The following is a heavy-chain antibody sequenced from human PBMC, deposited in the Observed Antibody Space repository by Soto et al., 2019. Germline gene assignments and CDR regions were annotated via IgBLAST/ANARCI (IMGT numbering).Heavy chain of an antibody. V-gene: IGHV3-15*07. Sequence: GGSLRLSCAASGFTFTNAWINWVRQAPGKGLEWVGRIKSKTDGGTTDYAEPVKGRFAISRDDSNNMVYLQMNSLKIEDTAVFYFPTVSYSTIIMVRFVYGGQGPPVTVS. J-gene: IGHJ4*02. CDR1: GFTFTNAW. D-gene: IGHD2-8*01. CDR2: IKSKTDGGTT. CDR3: PTVSYSTIIMVRFVY.